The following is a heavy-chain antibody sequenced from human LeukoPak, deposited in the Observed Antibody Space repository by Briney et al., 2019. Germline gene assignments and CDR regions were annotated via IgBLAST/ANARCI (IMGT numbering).Heavy chain of an antibody. CDR2: IIPIFGTA. CDR3: ARVQDSSGYGFDY. Sequence: SVKVSCKASGGTFSSYAISWVRQAPGQGLEWMGGIIPIFGTANYAQKFQGRVTITADESTSTAYMELSSLRSEDTAVYYSARVQDSSGYGFDYWGQGTLVTVSS. D-gene: IGHD3-22*01. J-gene: IGHJ4*02. CDR1: GGTFSSYA. V-gene: IGHV1-69*13.